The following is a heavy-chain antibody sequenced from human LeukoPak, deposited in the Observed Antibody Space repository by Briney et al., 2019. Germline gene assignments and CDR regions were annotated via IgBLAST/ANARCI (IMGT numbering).Heavy chain of an antibody. D-gene: IGHD5-24*01. CDR3: ARGGGDGYNLFDY. V-gene: IGHV4-34*01. Sequence: SETLSLTCAVYGVSFSGYYWSWIRQPPGKGLEWIGEINHSGSTNYNPSLKSRVTISVDTSKNQFSLKLSSVTAADTAVYYCARGGGDGYNLFDYWGQGTLVTVSS. J-gene: IGHJ4*02. CDR2: INHSGST. CDR1: GVSFSGYY.